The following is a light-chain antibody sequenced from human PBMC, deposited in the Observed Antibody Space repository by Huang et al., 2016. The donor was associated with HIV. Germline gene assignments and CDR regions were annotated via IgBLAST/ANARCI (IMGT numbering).Light chain of an antibody. CDR3: QQYNNGCT. J-gene: IGKJ2*02. Sequence: EIVMTQSPATLSVSPGERATLSCRASQSVSSYLAWYQQKPGQSPRLLIYGASTRATGIPARFSGSGSGTDFTLTITSLQSEDFVVYYCQQYNNGCTFGQGTKLEIK. CDR1: QSVSSY. CDR2: GAS. V-gene: IGKV3-15*01.